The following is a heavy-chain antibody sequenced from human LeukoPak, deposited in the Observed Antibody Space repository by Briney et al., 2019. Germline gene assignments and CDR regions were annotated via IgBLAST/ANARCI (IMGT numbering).Heavy chain of an antibody. CDR3: ALLWFGGNWFDP. CDR1: GGTFSSYT. V-gene: IGHV1-69*02. D-gene: IGHD3-10*01. CDR2: IIPMVGVS. J-gene: IGHJ5*02. Sequence: ASVKVSCKASGGTFSSYTITWVRQAPGQGLEWMRRIIPMVGVSKYAENFQGRVTITADKSTNTAYMEMSSLRSEDTAIYYCALLWFGGNWFDPWGQGTLVTVSS.